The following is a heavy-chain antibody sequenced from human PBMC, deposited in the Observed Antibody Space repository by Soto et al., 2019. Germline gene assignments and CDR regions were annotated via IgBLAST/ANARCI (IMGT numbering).Heavy chain of an antibody. D-gene: IGHD4-17*01. CDR1: GFTFSSYS. CDR3: ARDYGDYGDYYYGMDV. Sequence: EVQLVESGGDLVQPGGSLRLSCAASGFTFSSYSMNWVRQAPGKGLEWVSYISYSSTIYYADSVKGRFTISRDNAKNSLYLQMKSLRAEDTAVYYCARDYGDYGDYYYGMDVWGQGTTVTVSS. CDR2: ISYSSTI. J-gene: IGHJ6*02. V-gene: IGHV3-48*01.